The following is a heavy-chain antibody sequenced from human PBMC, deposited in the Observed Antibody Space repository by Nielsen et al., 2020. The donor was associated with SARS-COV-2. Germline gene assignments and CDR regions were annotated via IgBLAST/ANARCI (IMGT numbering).Heavy chain of an antibody. CDR1: GFTFSSYG. D-gene: IGHD4-17*01. CDR3: ARESHYGDYGGAFDI. V-gene: IGHV3-30*03. J-gene: IGHJ3*02. CDR2: ISYDGSNK. Sequence: GESLKISCAASGFTFSSYGMHWVRQAPGKGLEWVAVISYDGSNKYYADSVKGRFTISRDNSKNTLYLQMNSLRAEDTAVYYCARESHYGDYGGAFDIWGQGTMVTVSS.